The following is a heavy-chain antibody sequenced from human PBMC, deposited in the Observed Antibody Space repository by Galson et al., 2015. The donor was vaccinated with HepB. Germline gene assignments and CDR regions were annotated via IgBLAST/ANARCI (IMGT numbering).Heavy chain of an antibody. V-gene: IGHV1-69*04. CDR1: GGTFSSNS. Sequence: SVKVSCKASGGTFSSNSIGWVRQAPGQGLEWMGRITPMFGIAKYAQQFQGRVTITADKSTSTAYMELSSLRSDDTAVYYCARESLWSGYYYFDYWGQGTLVTVSS. D-gene: IGHD3-3*01. J-gene: IGHJ4*02. CDR3: ARESLWSGYYYFDY. CDR2: ITPMFGIA.